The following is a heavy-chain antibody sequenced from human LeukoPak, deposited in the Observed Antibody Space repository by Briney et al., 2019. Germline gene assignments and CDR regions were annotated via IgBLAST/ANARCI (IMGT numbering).Heavy chain of an antibody. CDR3: ARASLGVMDV. CDR2: ISSSSSYI. D-gene: IGHD3-10*01. Sequence: GGCLRLSCAASGFTFSSYSMNWVRQAPGKGLEWVSSISSSSSYIYYADSVKGRFTISRDNAKISLYLQMNSLRAEDTAVYYCARASLGVMDVWGKGTTVTVSS. J-gene: IGHJ6*03. V-gene: IGHV3-21*01. CDR1: GFTFSSYS.